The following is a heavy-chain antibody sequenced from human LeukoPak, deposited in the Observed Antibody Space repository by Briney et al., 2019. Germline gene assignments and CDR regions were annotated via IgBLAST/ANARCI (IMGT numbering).Heavy chain of an antibody. CDR2: TNHSGST. Sequence: SETLSLTCAVYGGSFSGYYWSWIRQPPGKGLEWIGETNHSGSTNYNPSLKSRVTISVDTSKNQFSLKLSSVTAADTAVYYCARDEGSYDYWGQGTLVTVSS. V-gene: IGHV4-34*01. CDR1: GGSFSGYY. CDR3: ARDEGSYDY. J-gene: IGHJ4*02.